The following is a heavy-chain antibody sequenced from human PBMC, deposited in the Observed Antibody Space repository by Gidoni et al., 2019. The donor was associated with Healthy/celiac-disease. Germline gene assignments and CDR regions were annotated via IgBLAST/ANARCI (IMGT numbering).Heavy chain of an antibody. CDR3: ARRGQAITNYFDY. J-gene: IGHJ4*02. Sequence: QVQLVQSGAAVKKTGASVNVSCTASGYTFTSYAMHWVRQAPVQRIEWMGWINAGNGNTKYSQKFQGRVTITRETSASTVYMELSSLRSEDTAVYYCARRGQAITNYFDYWGQGTLVTVSS. V-gene: IGHV1-3*01. CDR1: GYTFTSYA. D-gene: IGHD2-2*01. CDR2: INAGNGNT.